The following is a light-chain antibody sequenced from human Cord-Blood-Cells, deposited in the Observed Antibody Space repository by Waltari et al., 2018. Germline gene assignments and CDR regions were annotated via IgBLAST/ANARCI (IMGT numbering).Light chain of an antibody. V-gene: IGLV3-1*01. J-gene: IGLJ3*02. CDR1: KLGDKY. CDR3: QAWDSSTWV. Sequence: SYELTQPPSVSVSPGQTASITCSGDKLGDKYACWYQQKPGQSPVLVIYQDSKRPSGFPARFSGSNSGNTATLTISGTQAMDEADYYCQAWDSSTWVFGGGTKLTVL. CDR2: QDS.